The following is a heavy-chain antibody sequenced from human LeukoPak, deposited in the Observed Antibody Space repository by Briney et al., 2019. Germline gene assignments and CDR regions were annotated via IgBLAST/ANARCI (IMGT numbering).Heavy chain of an antibody. CDR3: ARGAPSEWSPYYYYYGMDV. V-gene: IGHV3-30-3*01. J-gene: IGHJ6*02. CDR2: ISYDGSNK. Sequence: GGSLRLSCAASGFTFSSYAMHWVRQAPGKGLEWVAVISYDGSNKYYADSVKGRFTISRDNSKNTLYLQMNSLRAEDTAAYYCARGAPSEWSPYYYYYGMDVWGQGTTVTVSS. D-gene: IGHD3-3*01. CDR1: GFTFSSYA.